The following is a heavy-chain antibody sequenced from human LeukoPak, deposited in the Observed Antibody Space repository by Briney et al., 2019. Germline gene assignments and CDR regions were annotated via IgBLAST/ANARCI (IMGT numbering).Heavy chain of an antibody. CDR2: ISAYYGNT. V-gene: IGHV1-18*01. D-gene: IGHD1-26*01. J-gene: IGHJ4*02. CDR1: GYTFTSYG. Sequence: ASVKVSCKASGYTFTSYGISWVRQAPGQGLEWMGWISAYYGNTNYAQKLQGRVTMTTDTSTSIVYMELRSLRSDDTAVYYCAREWSCYFDYWGQGTLVTVSS. CDR3: AREWSCYFDY.